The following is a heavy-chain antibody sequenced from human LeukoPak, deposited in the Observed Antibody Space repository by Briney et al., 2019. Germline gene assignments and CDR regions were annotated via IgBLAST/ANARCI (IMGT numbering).Heavy chain of an antibody. CDR1: GGSFSGYY. Sequence: SETLSLTCAVYGGSFSGYYWSWIRQPPGKGLEWIGEINHSGSTNHNPSLKSRVTISVDTSKNQFSLKLSSVTAADTAVYYCARGLREMATLRPPYYMDVWGKGTTVTVSS. CDR3: ARGLREMATLRPPYYMDV. D-gene: IGHD5-24*01. CDR2: INHSGST. J-gene: IGHJ6*03. V-gene: IGHV4-34*01.